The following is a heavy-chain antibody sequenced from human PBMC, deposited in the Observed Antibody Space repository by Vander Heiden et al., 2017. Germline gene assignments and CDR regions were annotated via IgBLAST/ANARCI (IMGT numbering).Heavy chain of an antibody. CDR2: IDWDDDK. CDR1: GFSLSTTAMR. D-gene: IGHD4-17*01. Sequence: QVNLKESGPALVKPTQTLTLTCTLSGFSLSTTAMRVGWIRQPPGKGLEWLARIDWDDDKFYTTSLKTRLTISKDTSKNQVVLTMTNMDPVDTATYYCARIWGSYGDYFDYWGQGTVVTVSS. V-gene: IGHV2-70*04. J-gene: IGHJ4*02. CDR3: ARIWGSYGDYFDY.